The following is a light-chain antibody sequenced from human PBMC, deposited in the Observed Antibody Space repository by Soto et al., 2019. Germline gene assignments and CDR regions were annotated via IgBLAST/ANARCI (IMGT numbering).Light chain of an antibody. V-gene: IGLV2-11*01. J-gene: IGLJ1*01. CDR1: SSDVGGYNY. CDR2: DVT. Sequence: QSVLTQPRSVSGSPGQSVAISCTGTSSDVGGYNYVSWYQQHPGKAPKLMIYDVTKRPSGVPDRLSASKSGNTASLTISGLQADDEADYYCCSYAGSYSYVFGTGTKVTVL. CDR3: CSYAGSYSYV.